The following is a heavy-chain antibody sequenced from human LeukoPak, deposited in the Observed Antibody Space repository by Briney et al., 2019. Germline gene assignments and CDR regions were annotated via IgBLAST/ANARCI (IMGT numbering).Heavy chain of an antibody. Sequence: LKPSETLSLTCAVYGGSFSGYYWSWIRQPPGKGLEWIGEINHSGSTNYNPSLKSRVTISVDTSKNQFSLKLSSVTAADTAVYYCARAYDVFDDFDIWGQGTMVTVSS. CDR1: GGSFSGYY. V-gene: IGHV4-34*01. D-gene: IGHD5-12*01. J-gene: IGHJ3*02. CDR3: ARAYDVFDDFDI. CDR2: INHSGST.